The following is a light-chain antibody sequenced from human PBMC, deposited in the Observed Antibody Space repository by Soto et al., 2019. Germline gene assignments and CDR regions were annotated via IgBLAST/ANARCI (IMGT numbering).Light chain of an antibody. J-gene: IGKJ5*01. CDR3: QQRGNWPIT. CDR1: QNVNRY. Sequence: EIVLTQSPATLSLSPGERATLSCRTSQNVNRYLAWYQQKPGQAPRLLIYDASNRATGIPARSSGSGSGTDFTLTVSSLEPEDFAVYYCQQRGNWPITFGQGTRLEIK. V-gene: IGKV3-11*01. CDR2: DAS.